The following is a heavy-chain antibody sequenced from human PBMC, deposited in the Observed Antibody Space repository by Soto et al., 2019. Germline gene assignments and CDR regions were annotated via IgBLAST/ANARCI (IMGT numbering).Heavy chain of an antibody. Sequence: QVQLQESGPGLVKPSGTLSLTCAVSGDSISSSNWWSWVRQPPGKGLEWIGELYHSGSTNYNPSLMRRVTISVDKSKNQFSLTLNSVTAADTAVYYCARHSGSYFRDYWGQGTLVTVSS. CDR2: LYHSGST. CDR3: ARHSGSYFRDY. CDR1: GDSISSSNW. V-gene: IGHV4-4*02. J-gene: IGHJ4*02. D-gene: IGHD1-26*01.